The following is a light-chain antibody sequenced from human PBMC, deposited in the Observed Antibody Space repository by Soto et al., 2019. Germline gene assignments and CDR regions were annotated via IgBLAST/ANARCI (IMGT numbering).Light chain of an antibody. J-gene: IGLJ1*01. V-gene: IGLV2-14*01. CDR1: SSDVGGSNY. CDR2: EVN. Sequence: QSALIQPASVSGSPGQSITISCTGTSSDVGGSNYVSWYQHHPHRAPKLLIYEVNYRPSGVSNRFSGSKSGNTASLTISGLQADDEADYYCSSYTSSNTLEVFGFGTKLTVL. CDR3: SSYTSSNTLEV.